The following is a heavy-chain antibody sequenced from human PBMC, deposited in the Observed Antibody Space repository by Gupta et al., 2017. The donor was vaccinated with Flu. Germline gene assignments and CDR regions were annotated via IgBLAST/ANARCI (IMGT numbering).Heavy chain of an antibody. CDR3: TRLGGFTVGYNWFDP. CDR2: TDHRGGT. J-gene: IGHJ5*02. Sequence: QVQLQQWGAGLLKPSETLSLTCPVYNASLSGSYWSWIRQPPGKGQEWIVETDHRGGTNYNPSLKSRVTMSVETSKNQFSLNLYSVTAADTAIYYCTRLGGFTVGYNWFDPWGQGTLVTVSS. D-gene: IGHD4-11*01. CDR1: NASLSGSY. V-gene: IGHV4-34*01.